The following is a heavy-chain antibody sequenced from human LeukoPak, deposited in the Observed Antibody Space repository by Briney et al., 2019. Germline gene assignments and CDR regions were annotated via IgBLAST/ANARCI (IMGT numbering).Heavy chain of an antibody. V-gene: IGHV4-39*02. CDR1: GGSISGSVYY. CDR3: ARDPTTVVTVPYYFDF. Sequence: SETLSLTCTVSGGSISGSVYYWGWIRQPPGKDLEWIGSIYYSGSTYYNPSLKSRLTMSVDTSKNQFSLKLSSVTASDTAVYYCARDPTTVVTVPYYFDFWGQGTPVTVSS. J-gene: IGHJ4*02. D-gene: IGHD4-23*01. CDR2: IYYSGST.